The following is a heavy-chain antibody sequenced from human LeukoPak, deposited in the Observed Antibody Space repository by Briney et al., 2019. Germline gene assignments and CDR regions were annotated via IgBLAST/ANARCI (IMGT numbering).Heavy chain of an antibody. D-gene: IGHD6-19*01. CDR1: GGTFSSYA. V-gene: IGHV1-69*04. Sequence: SVKVSCKASGGTFSSYAISWVRQAPGQGLEWMGRIIPILGIANYAQKFQGRVTITTDESTSTAYMELSSLRSEDTAVYYCARGIAVAYYYYYYMDVWGKGTTVTVSS. CDR3: ARGIAVAYYYYYYMDV. CDR2: IIPILGIA. J-gene: IGHJ6*03.